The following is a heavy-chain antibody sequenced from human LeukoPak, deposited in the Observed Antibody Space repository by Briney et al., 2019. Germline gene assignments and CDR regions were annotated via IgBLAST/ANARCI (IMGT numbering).Heavy chain of an antibody. D-gene: IGHD2-2*01. V-gene: IGHV4-31*03. J-gene: IGHJ6*03. CDR1: GGSINSVGYY. Sequence: NPSETLSLTCTVSGGSINSVGYYWSWIRQHPGKGLEWIGYIYFNGNTYYNPSLKSRVTILLDTSKKQFSLKLSSVTAADTAVYYCARGRVYCSSTSCHEARTALSIWGKRRGRDYYYYMDVWGKGTTVTVSS. CDR2: IYFNGNT. CDR3: ARGRVYCSSTSCHEARTALSIWGKRRGRDYYYYMDV.